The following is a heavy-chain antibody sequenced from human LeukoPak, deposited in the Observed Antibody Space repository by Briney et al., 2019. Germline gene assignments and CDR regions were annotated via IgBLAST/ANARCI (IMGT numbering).Heavy chain of an antibody. CDR2: IIPIFGTA. Sequence: SVTVSCKASGGTFSSYAISWVRQAPGQGLAWMGVIIPIFGTANYAQKFQGRVTITADESTSTAYMELSSLSSKDTAVYYCARGVAAGQYCFDYWGREPWSPPPQ. V-gene: IGHV1-69*01. CDR3: ARGVAAGQYCFDY. CDR1: GGTFSSYA. D-gene: IGHD6-13*01. J-gene: IGHJ4*02.